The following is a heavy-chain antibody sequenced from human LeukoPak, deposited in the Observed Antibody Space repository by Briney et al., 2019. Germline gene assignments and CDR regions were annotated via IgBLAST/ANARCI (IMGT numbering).Heavy chain of an antibody. CDR3: ARDERLLSFLK. CDR1: GCTLSNYG. J-gene: IGHJ4*02. V-gene: IGHV3-23*01. Sequence: GGSLRLSCAASGCTLSNYGLGGVRQAPGKGVEGVSGITGSGRRTDYAAALKGRFTISRDNSKNTLYLQMNSLRAEDTAIYYCARDERLLSFLKWGQGTLVTVSS. CDR2: ITGSGRRT. D-gene: IGHD3-3*01.